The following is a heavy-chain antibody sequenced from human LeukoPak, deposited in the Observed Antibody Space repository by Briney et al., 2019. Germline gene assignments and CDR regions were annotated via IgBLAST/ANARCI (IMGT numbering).Heavy chain of an antibody. CDR3: VPKGNEGY. CDR2: ISYDGSNK. V-gene: IGHV3-30*03. D-gene: IGHD1-1*01. J-gene: IGHJ4*02. Sequence: GGSLRLSCAASGFTFSSYGMHWVRQAPGKGLEWVAVISYDGSNKYYADSVKGRFTISRDNSKNTLYLQMSSLRVEDTAVYYCVPKGNEGYWGQGTLVTVSS. CDR1: GFTFSSYG.